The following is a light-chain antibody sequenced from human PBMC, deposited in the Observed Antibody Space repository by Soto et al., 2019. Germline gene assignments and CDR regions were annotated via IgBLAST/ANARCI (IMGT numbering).Light chain of an antibody. CDR1: QSLTHSSGYNY. CDR2: LGS. J-gene: IGKJ5*01. CDR3: MQPLQTLIT. V-gene: IGKV2-28*01. Sequence: EIVLTQSPLSLSVSPGEPASISCRSSQSLTHSSGYNYLDLYLLKSGQPPQLVIYLGSNRGSGVPDRFSGSGSGTHFTLTISRVETEDAGVYFCMQPLQTLITFGQGTRLEIQ.